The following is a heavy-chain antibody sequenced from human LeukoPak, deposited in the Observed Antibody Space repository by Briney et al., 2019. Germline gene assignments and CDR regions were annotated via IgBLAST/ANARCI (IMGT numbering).Heavy chain of an antibody. J-gene: IGHJ4*02. V-gene: IGHV4-39*01. CDR2: IYYSGST. D-gene: IGHD3-22*01. CDR1: GGSISSSSYY. CDR3: ARQYSSGYYTFGY. Sequence: SETLSLTCTVSGGSISSSSYYWGWIRQPPGKGLEWIGSIYYSGSTYYNPSLKSRVTISVDTSKNQFSLKLSSVTAADTAAYYCARQYSSGYYTFGYWGQGTLVTVSS.